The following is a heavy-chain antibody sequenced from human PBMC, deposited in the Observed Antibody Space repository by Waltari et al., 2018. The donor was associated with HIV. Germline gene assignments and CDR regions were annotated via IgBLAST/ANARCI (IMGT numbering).Heavy chain of an antibody. J-gene: IGHJ5*02. D-gene: IGHD6-25*01. V-gene: IGHV3-30*18. Sequence: QVQLVQSGGGVVQPGRSLRLSCVASGFTFQSYGMHWVRQAPGKGLGWLAVISFDSKTTHYTDSVRGRFIISRENSKNTLYLRMNNLGPEDTAVYFCAKGAAAAAVEDLWGQGTLVTVSS. CDR2: ISFDSKTT. CDR1: GFTFQSYG. CDR3: AKGAAAAAVEDL.